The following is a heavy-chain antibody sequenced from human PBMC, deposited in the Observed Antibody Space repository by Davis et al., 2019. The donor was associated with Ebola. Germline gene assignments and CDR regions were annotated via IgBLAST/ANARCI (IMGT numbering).Heavy chain of an antibody. Sequence: GESLKISCAASGFTFSSYSMNWVRQAPGKGLEWVSSISSSSSYIYYADSVKGRFTTSRDNAKNSLYLQMNSLRAEDTAVYYCARGRDYYDSSGYSDAFDIWGQGTMVTVSS. CDR1: GFTFSSYS. D-gene: IGHD3-22*01. V-gene: IGHV3-21*01. CDR3: ARGRDYYDSSGYSDAFDI. J-gene: IGHJ3*02. CDR2: ISSSSSYI.